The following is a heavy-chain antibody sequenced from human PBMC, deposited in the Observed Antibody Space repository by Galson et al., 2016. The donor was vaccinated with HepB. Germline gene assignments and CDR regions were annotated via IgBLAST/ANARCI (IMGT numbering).Heavy chain of an antibody. CDR1: GGSISDHY. J-gene: IGHJ6*02. Sequence: SETLSLTCTVSGGSISDHYWNWIRQPPGKGLEWVGYIFDSGSTDYNPSLKSRVTISLDTSKNQFSLKLTSVTAADTAVYYCARQKTYYDFWSGYTFYYNGMDVGGQGTTVTVSS. D-gene: IGHD3-3*01. CDR3: ARQKTYYDFWSGYTFYYNGMDV. CDR2: IFDSGST. V-gene: IGHV4-59*11.